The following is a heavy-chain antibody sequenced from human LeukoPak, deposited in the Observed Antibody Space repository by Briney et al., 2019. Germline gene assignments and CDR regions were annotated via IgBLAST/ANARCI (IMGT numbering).Heavy chain of an antibody. CDR3: ARARPSMWIDY. D-gene: IGHD5-12*01. J-gene: IGHJ4*02. V-gene: IGHV3-23*01. CDR1: GFTFSSYG. CDR2: ISGSGGST. Sequence: GGSLRLSCAASGFTFSSYGMSWVRQAPGKGLEWVSAISGSGGSTYYADSVKGRFTISRDSSKNTLYLQMNSLRPEDTAVYYCARARPSMWIDYWGQGTLVTVSS.